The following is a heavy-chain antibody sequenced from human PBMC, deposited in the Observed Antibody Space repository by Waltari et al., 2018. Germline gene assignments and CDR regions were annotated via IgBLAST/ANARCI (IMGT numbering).Heavy chain of an antibody. Sequence: QVQLQQWGAGLLRPSETMSLTCAVYGGPFSGSYCGWIRQPPGKGLEWIGDINPSGRVNYNPSLKSRVTISVDTSKNQFSLMLTSVTAADTAVYYCARRGATAGAKEIDFWGQGTLVTVSS. CDR3: ARRGATAGAKEIDF. CDR1: GGPFSGSY. D-gene: IGHD6-13*01. V-gene: IGHV4-34*01. CDR2: INPSGRV. J-gene: IGHJ4*02.